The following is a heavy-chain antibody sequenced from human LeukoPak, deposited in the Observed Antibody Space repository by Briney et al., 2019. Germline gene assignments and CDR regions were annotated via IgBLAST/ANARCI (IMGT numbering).Heavy chain of an antibody. Sequence: GASVKVSCKASGYTFTGYYMHWVRQAPGQGLEWIGWINPNSGGTNYAQKFQGRVTMTRDTSISTAYMELSRLRSDDTAVYYCARAMGGVQLWLLCSVYWGQGTLVTVSS. D-gene: IGHD5-18*01. V-gene: IGHV1-2*02. CDR3: ARAMGGVQLWLLCSVY. J-gene: IGHJ4*02. CDR2: INPNSGGT. CDR1: GYTFTGYY.